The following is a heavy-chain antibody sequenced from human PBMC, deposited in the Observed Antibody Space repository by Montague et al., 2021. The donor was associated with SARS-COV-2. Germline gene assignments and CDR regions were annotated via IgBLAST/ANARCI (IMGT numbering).Heavy chain of an antibody. Sequence: SLRLSCAASGFTFSSYAMHWVRQAPGKGLEWVAVISYDGSNKYYVDSVKGRSTISRDNSKNTLYLQMNSLRAEDTAFYYCARDADDYGDYGAFDIWGQGTMVTVSS. J-gene: IGHJ3*02. CDR1: GFTFSSYA. D-gene: IGHD4-17*01. V-gene: IGHV3-30*04. CDR2: ISYDGSNK. CDR3: ARDADDYGDYGAFDI.